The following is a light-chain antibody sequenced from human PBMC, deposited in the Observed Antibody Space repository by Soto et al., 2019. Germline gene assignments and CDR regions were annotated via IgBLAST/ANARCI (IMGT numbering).Light chain of an antibody. CDR2: DVN. CDR1: SSDIGAYNY. V-gene: IGLV2-14*03. J-gene: IGLJ1*01. Sequence: QSALTQPASVSGSPGQSIAISCTGTSSDIGAYNYVSWYQQHPDKAPKLMIFDVNNRPSGVSDRFSGYKSGNTASMTISGRQAEDEFDYYCSSDVSSGTYVFGTGTKVTV. CDR3: SSDVSSGTYV.